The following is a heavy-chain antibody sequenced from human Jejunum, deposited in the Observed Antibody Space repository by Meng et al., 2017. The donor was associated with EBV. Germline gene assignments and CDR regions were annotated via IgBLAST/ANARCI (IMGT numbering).Heavy chain of an antibody. CDR1: ACSIINSIYY. CDR3: AKTLGDFWSGGLDC. D-gene: IGHD3-3*01. CDR2: MYCSGNT. J-gene: IGHJ4*02. V-gene: IGHV4-39*01. Sequence: QLSLQESGPGLVKPSEPLSLTCTVSACSIINSIYYWGWIRQPPGKVLEWIGSMYCSGNTSYNPSLKSRVSVTVDTSKNQFSLQLTSVTAADTAVYYCAKTLGDFWSGGLDCWGQGTLVTVSS.